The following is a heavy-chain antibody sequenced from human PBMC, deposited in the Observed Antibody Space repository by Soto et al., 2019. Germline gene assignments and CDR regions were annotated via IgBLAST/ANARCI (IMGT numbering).Heavy chain of an antibody. Sequence: SETLSLTCTVSGGSVSTSSFYWSWIRQSPGRGLEWIGTVYYTGSTYYNPSLNSRVTISVDTSKNQFSLKLTSVTAADTAVYYSPRVQSSTLNFDIWGQGTMVT. CDR3: PRVQSSTLNFDI. D-gene: IGHD2-15*01. CDR2: VYYTGST. CDR1: GGSVSTSSFY. V-gene: IGHV4-39*01. J-gene: IGHJ3*02.